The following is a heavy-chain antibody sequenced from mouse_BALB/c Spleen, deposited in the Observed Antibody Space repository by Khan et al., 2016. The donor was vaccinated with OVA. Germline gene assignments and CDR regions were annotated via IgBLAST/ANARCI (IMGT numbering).Heavy chain of an antibody. Sequence: EVELVESGGDLVKPGGSLKLSCAASGFTFSNYGMSWVRQTPDKRLEWVATISSGGTYTYYPDSVTGRFTISRDNDKNTLYLKMSGMKSEDAAMYYCATQEGYYGSSYYFDYWCQGTTLTVSS. V-gene: IGHV5-6*01. D-gene: IGHD1-1*01. CDR3: ATQEGYYGSSYYFDY. CDR2: ISSGGTYT. J-gene: IGHJ2*01. CDR1: GFTFSNYG.